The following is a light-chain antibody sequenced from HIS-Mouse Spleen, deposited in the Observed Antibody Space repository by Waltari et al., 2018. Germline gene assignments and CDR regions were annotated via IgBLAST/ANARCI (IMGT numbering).Light chain of an antibody. CDR2: KAS. Sequence: DIQMTQSPSTLSASVGDRVTITCRASQSSSSWLAWYQQKPGKAPKHLIYKASSLESGVPSWFSGSGSGTEFTLTISSLQPDDVATYYCQQYNSYSPWTFGQGTKVEIK. CDR1: QSSSSW. V-gene: IGKV1-5*03. J-gene: IGKJ1*01. CDR3: QQYNSYSPWT.